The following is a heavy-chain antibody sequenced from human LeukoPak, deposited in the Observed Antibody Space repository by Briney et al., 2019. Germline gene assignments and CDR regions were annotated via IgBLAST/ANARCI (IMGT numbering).Heavy chain of an antibody. D-gene: IGHD2-8*01. CDR3: ARDQYCTNGVCNYYYYGMDV. Sequence: ASVKVSCKASGYTFTSYAMHWVRQAPGQRLEWMGWINAGNGNTKYSQKFQGRVTITRDTSASTAYMELSSLRSEDTAVYYCARDQYCTNGVCNYYYYGMDVWGQGTTVTVSS. V-gene: IGHV1-3*01. CDR1: GYTFTSYA. J-gene: IGHJ6*02. CDR2: INAGNGNT.